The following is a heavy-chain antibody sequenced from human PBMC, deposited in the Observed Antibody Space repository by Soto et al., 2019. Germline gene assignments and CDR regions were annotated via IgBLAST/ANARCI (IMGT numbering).Heavy chain of an antibody. CDR1: GGSIGSYY. V-gene: IGHV4-59*12. J-gene: IGHJ6*02. D-gene: IGHD4-17*01. Sequence: SETLSLTCTVSGGSIGSYYWSWIRQPPGKGLEWIGYIYYSGSTNYNPSLKSRVTISVDKSKNQFSLKLSSVTAADTAVYYCASSGEDYYYGMDVWGQGTTVAVSS. CDR2: IYYSGST. CDR3: ASSGEDYYYGMDV.